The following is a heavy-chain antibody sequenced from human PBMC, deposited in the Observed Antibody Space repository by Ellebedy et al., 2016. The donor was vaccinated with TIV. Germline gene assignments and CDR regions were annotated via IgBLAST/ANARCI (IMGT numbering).Heavy chain of an antibody. CDR3: ARDQGGNEGNYHLDV. J-gene: IGHJ6*02. Sequence: SETLSLXCTVSGGSISSYYWTWIRQPAGEGLEWIGRINTSGRANYNPSLKSRVTMSIDTSKNRFSLKLSSVTAADTAVYYCARDQGGNEGNYHLDVWGQGTTVTVSS. CDR1: GGSISSYY. D-gene: IGHD4-23*01. V-gene: IGHV4-4*07. CDR2: INTSGRA.